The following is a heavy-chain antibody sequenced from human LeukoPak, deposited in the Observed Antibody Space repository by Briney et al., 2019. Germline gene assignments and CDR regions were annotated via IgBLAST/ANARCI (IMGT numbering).Heavy chain of an antibody. CDR3: ASCIAAAGTRYYYGMDV. Sequence: SVKVSCKASGGTFSSHAMSWVRQAPGQGLEWMGGIIPILDITNYAQKFQGRVTITADKSTSTAYMELSSLRSEDTAVYYCASCIAAAGTRYYYGMDVWGQGTTVTVSS. J-gene: IGHJ6*02. D-gene: IGHD6-13*01. CDR2: IIPILDIT. V-gene: IGHV1-69*10. CDR1: GGTFSSHA.